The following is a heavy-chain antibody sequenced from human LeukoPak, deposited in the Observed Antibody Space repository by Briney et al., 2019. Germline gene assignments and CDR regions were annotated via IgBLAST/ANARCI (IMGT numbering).Heavy chain of an antibody. Sequence: KCSETLSLTCAVYGGSFSGYYWSWIRQPPGKGLEWIGEINHSGSTNYNPSLKSRVTISVDTSKNQFSLKLSSVTAADTAVYYCARGWGSGWYGDYYGMDVWGQGTTVTVSS. CDR2: INHSGST. D-gene: IGHD6-19*01. J-gene: IGHJ6*02. CDR1: GGSFSGYY. V-gene: IGHV4-34*01. CDR3: ARGWGSGWYGDYYGMDV.